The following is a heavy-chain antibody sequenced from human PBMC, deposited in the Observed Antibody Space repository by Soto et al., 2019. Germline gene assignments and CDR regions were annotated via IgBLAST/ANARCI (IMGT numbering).Heavy chain of an antibody. CDR2: IDASGNS. V-gene: IGHV4-4*07. Sequence: SETLSLTSPVSGYSISSYYWNWIRQPAGKGLEWIGRIDASGNSNYNPSLKSRVTMSVDTSKKQFSLKVTSVTAADTAVYYCARYSSNWFQTEGMDVWGQGTTVTVSS. J-gene: IGHJ6*02. CDR3: ARYSSNWFQTEGMDV. D-gene: IGHD6-13*01. CDR1: GYSISSYY.